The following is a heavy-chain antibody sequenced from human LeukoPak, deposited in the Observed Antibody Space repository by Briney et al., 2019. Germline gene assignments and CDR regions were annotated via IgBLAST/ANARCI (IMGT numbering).Heavy chain of an antibody. CDR1: GFTFSSYS. V-gene: IGHV3-21*01. CDR2: ISSSSSYI. CDR3: ARDQRYFDWLLEDPNWFDP. Sequence: GGSLRLSCAASGFTFSSYSMNWVRQAPGKGLEWVSSISSSSSYIYYADSVKGRFTISRDNAKDSLYLQMNSLRAEDTAVYYCARDQRYFDWLLEDPNWFDPWGQGTLVTVSS. D-gene: IGHD3-9*01. J-gene: IGHJ5*02.